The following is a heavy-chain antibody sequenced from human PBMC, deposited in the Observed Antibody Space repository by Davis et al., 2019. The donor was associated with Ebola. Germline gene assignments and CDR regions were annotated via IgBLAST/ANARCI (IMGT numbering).Heavy chain of an antibody. CDR2: ISGSATPT. J-gene: IGHJ4*02. CDR1: GFTFYRYE. Sequence: GESLKISCAASGFTFYRYEMNWVRQAPGKGLEWVSYISGSATPTFYADSVKGRFTISRDNARDSLYLQMDSLRVEDTAIYYCARDAFSLSRYDTEDHWGQGTLVTVSS. V-gene: IGHV3-48*03. D-gene: IGHD3-9*01. CDR3: ARDAFSLSRYDTEDH.